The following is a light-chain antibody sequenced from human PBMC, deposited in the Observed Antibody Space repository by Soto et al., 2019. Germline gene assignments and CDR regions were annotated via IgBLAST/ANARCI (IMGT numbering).Light chain of an antibody. Sequence: QSVLTQAAPLSGSPRQSITISLTGTNSEVGGYNYVSWYQQHPGKAPKLMIYDVSNRPSGVSNRFSGSKSGNTASLTISGLQAEDEADYYCSAYTSSSTLVFGTGSKVTVL. V-gene: IGLV2-14*01. CDR1: NSEVGGYNY. J-gene: IGLJ1*01. CDR2: DVS. CDR3: SAYTSSSTLV.